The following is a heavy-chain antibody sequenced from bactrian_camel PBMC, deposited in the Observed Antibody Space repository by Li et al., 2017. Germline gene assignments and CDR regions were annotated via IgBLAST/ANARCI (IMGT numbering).Heavy chain of an antibody. J-gene: IGHJ6*01. D-gene: IGHD7*01. V-gene: IGHV3S53*01. CDR2: IDNDGTT. CDR1: GYAVRHDC. CDR3: AADSPPGSGGSCYTLRRPDFGV. Sequence: VQLVESGGGSVQAGGSLRLSCAASGYAVRHDCMGWFRQTPGKEREGVAAIDNDGTTSYAESVKGRFTITKDNAKNTVYLQMNSLKPEDTAMYYCAADSPPGSGGSCYTLRRPDFGVWGRGTQVTVS.